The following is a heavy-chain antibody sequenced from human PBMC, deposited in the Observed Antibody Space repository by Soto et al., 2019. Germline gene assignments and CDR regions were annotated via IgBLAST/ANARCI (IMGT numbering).Heavy chain of an antibody. Sequence: QVHLVQSGAEVKKPGASVKVSCKASGYTFSNYGITWVRQAPGQGLEWMGWISGYNENTEYAQKFQDRVTMTLDTSTTPAYLELRGLRSDDAAMFYCARASHGDYDGYYFDSWGQRTLVNVSS. CDR3: ARASHGDYDGYYFDS. J-gene: IGHJ4*02. D-gene: IGHD4-17*01. V-gene: IGHV1-18*01. CDR2: ISGYNENT. CDR1: GYTFSNYG.